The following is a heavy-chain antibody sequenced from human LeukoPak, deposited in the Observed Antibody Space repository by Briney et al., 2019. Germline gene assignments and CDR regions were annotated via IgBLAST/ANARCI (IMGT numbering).Heavy chain of an antibody. D-gene: IGHD6-19*01. Sequence: SETLSLTCTVSGGSISSGGYYWSWIRQHPGKGLEWIGYIYYSGSTYYNPSLKSRVTISVDTSKNQFSLKLSSVTAADTAVYYCARHEVVAVADPLPLYYYGMDVWGQGTTVTVSS. CDR1: GGSISSGGYY. V-gene: IGHV4-31*03. CDR2: IYYSGST. J-gene: IGHJ6*02. CDR3: ARHEVVAVADPLPLYYYGMDV.